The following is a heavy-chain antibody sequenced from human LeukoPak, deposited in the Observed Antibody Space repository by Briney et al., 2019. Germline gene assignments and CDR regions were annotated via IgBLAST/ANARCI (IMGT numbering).Heavy chain of an antibody. CDR2: INAGNGNT. CDR1: GYTFTNYA. V-gene: IGHV1-3*01. J-gene: IGHJ4*02. CDR3: AADSETSYYFDY. Sequence: ASVKVSCKASGYTFTNYAMHWVRQAPGQRLEWMGWINAGNGNTKYSQKFQERVTITRDMSTSTAYMELSSLRSEDTAVYYCAADSETSYYFDYWGQGTLVTVSS.